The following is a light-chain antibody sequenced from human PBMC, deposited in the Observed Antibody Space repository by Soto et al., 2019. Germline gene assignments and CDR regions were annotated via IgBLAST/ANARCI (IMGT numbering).Light chain of an antibody. CDR2: GAS. CDR3: QQYYNWPLT. CDR1: QSVSSD. J-gene: IGKJ4*01. V-gene: IGKV3-15*01. Sequence: EIVMTQSPATLSVSPGERVTLSCRASQSVSSDLAWYQQKPGQAPRLLIYGASTRATGFPARFSGSGSGTDFTLTISSLQSEDFALYYCQQYYNWPLTFGGGTTVEIK.